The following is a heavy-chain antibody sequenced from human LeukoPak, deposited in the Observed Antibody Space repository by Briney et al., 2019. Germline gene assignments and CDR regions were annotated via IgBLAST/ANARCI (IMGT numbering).Heavy chain of an antibody. Sequence: GGSLRLSCAASGFTFSSYWMSWVRQAPGKGLEWVANIKQDGSEKYYVDSVKGRFTISRDNAKNSLYLQMNSLRAEDTAVYYCARDARITIFGVVISPFYFDYWGQGTLVTVSS. CDR3: ARDARITIFGVVISPFYFDY. V-gene: IGHV3-7*01. D-gene: IGHD3-3*01. CDR2: IKQDGSEK. J-gene: IGHJ4*02. CDR1: GFTFSSYW.